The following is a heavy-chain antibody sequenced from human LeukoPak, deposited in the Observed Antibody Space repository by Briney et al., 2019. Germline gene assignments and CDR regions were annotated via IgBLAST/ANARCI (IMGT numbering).Heavy chain of an antibody. CDR3: ARLGIAAAGTYYYYMDV. J-gene: IGHJ6*03. CDR2: IYTSGST. Sequence: PSETLSLTCTVSGGSISSGSYYWSWIRQPAGKGLEWIGRIYTSGSTNSNPSLKSRVTISVDTSKNQSSLKLSSVPAADTAVYYCARLGIAAAGTYYYYMDVWGKGTTVTVSS. CDR1: GGSISSGSYY. D-gene: IGHD6-13*01. V-gene: IGHV4-61*02.